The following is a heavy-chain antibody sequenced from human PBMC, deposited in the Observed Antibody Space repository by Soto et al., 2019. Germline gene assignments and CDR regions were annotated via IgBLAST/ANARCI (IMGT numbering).Heavy chain of an antibody. CDR1: GYTFSNHY. CDR2: INPSGGST. J-gene: IGHJ4*01. CDR3: ARGDFVVIPPGNSRTDY. V-gene: IGHV1-46*01. D-gene: IGHD2-2*01. Sequence: ASVKVSCKASGYTFSNHYIHWVRQVPGQGLEWMGVINPSGGSTHFAQKFQGRVTMTRVTSTSTVFMEMTSLRSEDTAVYYCARGDFVVIPPGNSRTDYWGHATLVTVSS.